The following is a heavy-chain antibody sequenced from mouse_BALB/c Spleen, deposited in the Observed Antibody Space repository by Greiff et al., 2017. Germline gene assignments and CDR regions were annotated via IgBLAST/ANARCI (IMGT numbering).Heavy chain of an antibody. CDR3: ARRRGNSDWYFDV. CDR1: GFTFSSYT. CDR2: ISSGGSYT. D-gene: IGHD2-1*01. J-gene: IGHJ1*01. Sequence: EVMLVESGGGLVKPGGSLKLSCAASGFTFSSYTMSWVRQTPEKRLEWVATISSGGSYTYYPDSVKGRFTISRDNAKNTLYLQMSSLKSEDTAMYYCARRRGNSDWYFDVWGAGTTVTVSS. V-gene: IGHV5-6-4*01.